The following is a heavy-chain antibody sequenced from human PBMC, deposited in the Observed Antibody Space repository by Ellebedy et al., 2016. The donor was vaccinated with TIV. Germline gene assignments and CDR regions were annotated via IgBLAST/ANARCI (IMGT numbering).Heavy chain of an antibody. J-gene: IGHJ5*02. CDR2: IYYSGNT. Sequence: SETLSLTCTVSGGSINISSSCWAWIRQPPGKGLEWFASIYYSGNTYYNPSLKSRLTISVDTSKNQFSLKLSSVTAADTAVYYCARITYYGFWTGYSRIDPWGQGTLVTVSS. CDR1: GGSINISSSC. CDR3: ARITYYGFWTGYSRIDP. V-gene: IGHV4-39*01. D-gene: IGHD3-3*01.